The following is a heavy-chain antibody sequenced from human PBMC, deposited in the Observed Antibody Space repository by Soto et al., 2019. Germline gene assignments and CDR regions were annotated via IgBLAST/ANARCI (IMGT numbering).Heavy chain of an antibody. J-gene: IGHJ6*03. V-gene: IGHV1-8*01. CDR1: GYTFTSYD. CDR2: ISPNSGNT. D-gene: IGHD3-3*01. CDR3: ARARIDYDFWSGYYPNYYYYYMDV. Sequence: KVSCKASGYTFTSYDINWVRQATGQGPEWMGWISPNSGNTGYAQKFQGRVTMTRNTSISTAYMELSSLRSEDTAVYYCARARIDYDFWSGYYPNYYYYYMDVWGKVTTVTVSS.